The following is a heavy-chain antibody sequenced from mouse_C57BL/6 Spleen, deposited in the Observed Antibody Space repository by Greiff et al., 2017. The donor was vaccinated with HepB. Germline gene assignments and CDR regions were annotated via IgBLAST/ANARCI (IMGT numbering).Heavy chain of an antibody. V-gene: IGHV14-2*01. CDR3: APYDNYERAGFAY. J-gene: IGHJ3*01. CDR1: GFNIKDYY. Sequence: EVQLQQSGAELVKPGASVKLSCTASGFNIKDYYMHWVKQRPEQGLERIGRIDPEDGENKYAPTCQGKATITADTSSNTAYLQLSSLTSGATAVYYCAPYDNYERAGFAYWGKGALVTVAA. D-gene: IGHD2-1*01. CDR2: IDPEDGEN.